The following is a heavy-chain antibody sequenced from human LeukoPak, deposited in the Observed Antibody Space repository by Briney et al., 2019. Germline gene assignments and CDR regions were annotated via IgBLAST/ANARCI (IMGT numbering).Heavy chain of an antibody. J-gene: IGHJ4*02. V-gene: IGHV4-59*04. CDR3: ARLSRAGATSVQDY. D-gene: IGHD1-26*01. Sequence: SETLSLTCTVSGGSISSYYWSWIRQPPGKGLEWIGYIYYSGSTYYNPSLKSRVTISVDTSKNQFSLKLSSVTAADTAVYYCARLSRAGATSVQDYWGQGTLVTVSS. CDR1: GGSISSYY. CDR2: IYYSGST.